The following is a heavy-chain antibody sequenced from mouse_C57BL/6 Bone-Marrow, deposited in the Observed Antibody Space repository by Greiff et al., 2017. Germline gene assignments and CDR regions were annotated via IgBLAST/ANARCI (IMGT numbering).Heavy chain of an antibody. CDR1: GFNIKNTY. D-gene: IGHD1-1*01. V-gene: IGHV14-3*01. CDR2: IDPANGNT. CDR3: ARYYYGSSYAKDY. J-gene: IGHJ4*01. Sequence: EVQLQQSVAELVRPGASVKLSCTASGFNIKNTYMHWVKQRPEQGLEWIGRIDPANGNTKYAPKFQGKATITADTSSNTAYLQLSSLTSEDTDSYYCARYYYGSSYAKDYWGQGTTVTDS.